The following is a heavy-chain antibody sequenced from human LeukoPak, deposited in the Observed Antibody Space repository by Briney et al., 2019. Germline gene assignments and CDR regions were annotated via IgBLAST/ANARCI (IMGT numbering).Heavy chain of an antibody. Sequence: GGSLRLSCAASGFTFSSYEMNWVRQAPGKGLEWVSYISSSGSTIYYADSVKGRFTISRDNAKNSLYLQMNSLRAGDTAVYYCARSNYYDSSGHLTQYFQHWGQGTLVTVSS. J-gene: IGHJ1*01. V-gene: IGHV3-48*03. CDR1: GFTFSSYE. D-gene: IGHD3-22*01. CDR3: ARSNYYDSSGHLTQYFQH. CDR2: ISSSGSTI.